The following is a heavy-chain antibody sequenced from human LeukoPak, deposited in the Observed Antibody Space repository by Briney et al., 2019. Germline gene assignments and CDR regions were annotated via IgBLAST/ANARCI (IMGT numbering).Heavy chain of an antibody. D-gene: IGHD4-23*01. J-gene: IGHJ4*02. CDR3: ARGSPLYGGNDY. CDR1: GGTFSSYA. V-gene: IGHV1-69*05. CDR2: IIPIFGTA. Sequence: ASVKVSCKASGGTFSSYAISWVRQAPGQGLEWMGGIIPIFGTANYAQKFQGRVTMTRDMSTSTVYMELSSLRSEDTAVYYCARGSPLYGGNDYWGQGTLVTVSS.